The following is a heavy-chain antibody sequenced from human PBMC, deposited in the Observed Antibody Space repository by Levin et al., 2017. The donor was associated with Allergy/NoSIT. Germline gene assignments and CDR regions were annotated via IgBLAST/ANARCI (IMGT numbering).Heavy chain of an antibody. CDR3: ARNDYGDYVQNFDY. CDR1: GYTFTDHY. J-gene: IGHJ4*02. CDR2: VNCNSGDT. Sequence: GASVKVSCEAAGYTFTDHYMHWVRQAPGQGLEWMGWVNCNSGDTHCAQKFQDRVTMTRDTSITTAYIEVSSLRFDDTALYFCARNDYGDYVQNFDYWGQGTLVTVSS. V-gene: IGHV1-2*02. D-gene: IGHD4-17*01.